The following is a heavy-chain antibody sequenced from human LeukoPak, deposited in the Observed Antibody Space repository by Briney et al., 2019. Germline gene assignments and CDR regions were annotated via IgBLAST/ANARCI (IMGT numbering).Heavy chain of an antibody. CDR2: IKHDEIER. CDR3: AKPTTPFTVTTRAPVDY. Sequence: GGSLRLSCAGSGFTFDGFWLSWVRQAPGKGLEWVASIKHDEIERYYVDSVKGRFTISRDNAKNSLFLQMSSLRVEDTAVYYCAKPTTPFTVTTRAPVDYWGQGTLVTVSS. CDR1: GFTFDGFW. V-gene: IGHV3-7*03. J-gene: IGHJ4*02. D-gene: IGHD4-17*01.